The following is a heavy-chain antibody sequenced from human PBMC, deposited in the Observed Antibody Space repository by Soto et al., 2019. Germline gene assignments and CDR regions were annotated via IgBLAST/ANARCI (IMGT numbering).Heavy chain of an antibody. D-gene: IGHD2-2*01. V-gene: IGHV1-18*04. CDR3: AREGHCTSTTCYYYYVMDV. CDR2: IRTYNGDT. Sequence: QIQLVQSGGEVKQPGASVQVSCKASGYTFTSYAISWVRQAPGQGLEWMGWIRTYNGDTNFAQKLQGRINLTTDTSTSTVYMDLRNLRSDDTAVYYCAREGHCTSTTCYYYYVMDVWGQGTTVTVSS. J-gene: IGHJ6*02. CDR1: GYTFTSYA.